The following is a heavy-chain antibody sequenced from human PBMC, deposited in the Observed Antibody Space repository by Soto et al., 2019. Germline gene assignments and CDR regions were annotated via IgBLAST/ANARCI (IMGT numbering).Heavy chain of an antibody. J-gene: IGHJ6*02. CDR2: INSDGSST. V-gene: IGHV3-74*01. CDR1: GFTFSSYW. Sequence: GGSLRLSCAASGFTFSSYWMHWVRQAPGKGLVWVSRINSDGSSTSYADSVKGRFTISRDNAKNTLYLQMNSLRAEDTAVYYCARDRWFGDFYYYYYGMDVWGQGTTVTVS. D-gene: IGHD3-10*01. CDR3: ARDRWFGDFYYYYYGMDV.